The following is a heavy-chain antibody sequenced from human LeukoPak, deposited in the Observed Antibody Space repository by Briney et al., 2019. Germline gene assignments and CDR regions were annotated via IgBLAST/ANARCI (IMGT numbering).Heavy chain of an antibody. Sequence: GGSLRLSCAVSGFTFSRSTMNWVRQAPGKGLEWVSSISSSSSYIYYADSVKGRFTISRDNAKNSLYLQMNSLRAEDTAVYYCARDRHHRFGELFPWGQGTLVTVSS. D-gene: IGHD3-10*01. CDR3: ARDRHHRFGELFP. J-gene: IGHJ4*02. CDR1: GFTFSRST. CDR2: ISSSSSYI. V-gene: IGHV3-21*01.